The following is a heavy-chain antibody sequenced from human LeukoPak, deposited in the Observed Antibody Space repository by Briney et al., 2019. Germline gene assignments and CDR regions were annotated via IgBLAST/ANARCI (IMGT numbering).Heavy chain of an antibody. V-gene: IGHV3-30*18. CDR1: GFFFSNSG. CDR2: LPYDGNNE. CDR3: AKDGLYCTGGSCYNLLNS. J-gene: IGHJ4*02. Sequence: GGSLRLSCAASGFFFSNSGMHWVRQAPGKRLEWVAILPYDGNNEYYADSVKGRFTASRDNSENTLYLQMNSLRSEDTAVYYCAKDGLYCTGGSCYNLLNSWGQGTLVIVSS. D-gene: IGHD2-15*01.